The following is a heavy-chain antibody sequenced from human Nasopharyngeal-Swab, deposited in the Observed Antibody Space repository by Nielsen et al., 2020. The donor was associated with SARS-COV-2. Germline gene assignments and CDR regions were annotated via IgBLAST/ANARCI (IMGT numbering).Heavy chain of an antibody. V-gene: IGHV2-26*01. D-gene: IGHD5-18*01. CDR1: GFSLSNARMG. CDR3: AHRRGDSYGYSFDY. Sequence: SGPTLVKPTETLTLTCTVSGFSLSNARMGVSWIRQPPGKALEWLAHIFSNDEKSYSTSLKSRLTISKDTSKSQVVLTMTNMDPVDTATYYCAHRRGDSYGYSFDYWGQGTLVTVSS. CDR2: IFSNDEK. J-gene: IGHJ4*02.